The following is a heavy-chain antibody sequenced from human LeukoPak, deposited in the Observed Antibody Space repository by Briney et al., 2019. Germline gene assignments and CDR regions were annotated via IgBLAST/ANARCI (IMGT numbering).Heavy chain of an antibody. CDR2: ISTYNGNT. D-gene: IGHD6-6*01. CDR3: AKDRWRDGSSSFDN. V-gene: IGHV1-18*01. CDR1: GYTFTIYS. Sequence: ASVTVSCKASGYTFTIYSINWVRQAPGQGLEWMGWISTYNGNTNYAQKLQGRVTMTTDTSTSTAYMELRSLRSDDTAVYYCAKDRWRDGSSSFDNWGQGTLVTVSS. J-gene: IGHJ4*02.